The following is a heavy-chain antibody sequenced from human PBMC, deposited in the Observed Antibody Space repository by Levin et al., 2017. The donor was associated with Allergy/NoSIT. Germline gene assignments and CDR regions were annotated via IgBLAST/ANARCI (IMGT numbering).Heavy chain of an antibody. CDR1: GYTFTSHD. Sequence: GESLKISCKASGYTFTSHDINWVRQATGQGLEWMGWMNPNSGNTGYAHSFQGRVTMTRNTSISTAYMELTSLRSKDTAVYYCARGPVNYPKGWFDPWGQGTLVTVSS. D-gene: IGHD4-17*01. CDR2: MNPNSGNT. J-gene: IGHJ5*02. V-gene: IGHV1-8*01. CDR3: ARGPVNYPKGWFDP.